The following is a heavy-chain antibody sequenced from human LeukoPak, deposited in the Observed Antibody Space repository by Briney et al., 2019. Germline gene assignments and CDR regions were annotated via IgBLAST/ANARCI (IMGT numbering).Heavy chain of an antibody. V-gene: IGHV3-48*03. D-gene: IGHD6-19*01. J-gene: IGHJ4*02. Sequence: GGSLRLSCAASGFTFSSYEMHWVRQAPGKGLEWVSDISSSGSTIYYADSVKGRFTISRDNAKNSLYLQMNSLRAEDTAVYYCVRAYHSSGWYRIDYWGQGTLVSVSS. CDR3: VRAYHSSGWYRIDY. CDR2: ISSSGSTI. CDR1: GFTFSSYE.